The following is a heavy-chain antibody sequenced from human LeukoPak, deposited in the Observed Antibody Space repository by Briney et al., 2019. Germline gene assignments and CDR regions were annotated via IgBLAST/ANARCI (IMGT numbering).Heavy chain of an antibody. CDR2: IRYDGINK. J-gene: IGHJ5*02. Sequence: PGGSLRLSCEGSGFTFSSYGIHWVRQAPGKGLEWVSFIRYDGINKYYADSVKGRFTLSRDNSKNTLYLQMNSLRADDTAMYYCAREAIPAASNWFDPWGQGTLVTVSS. CDR3: AREAIPAASNWFDP. V-gene: IGHV3-30*02. D-gene: IGHD2-2*01. CDR1: GFTFSSYG.